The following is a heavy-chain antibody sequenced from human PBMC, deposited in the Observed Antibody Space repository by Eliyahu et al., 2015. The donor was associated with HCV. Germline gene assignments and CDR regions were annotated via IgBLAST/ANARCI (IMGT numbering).Heavy chain of an antibody. J-gene: IGHJ4*02. CDR3: AKDIFGAMIEGGTVDY. CDR1: SSYG. V-gene: IGHV3-30*18. CDR2: ISYDGSNK. Sequence: SSYGMHWVRQAPGKGLEWVAVISYDGSNKYYADSVKGRFTISRDNSKNTLYLQMNSLRAEDTAVYYCAKDIFGAMIEGGTVDYWGQGTLVTVSS. D-gene: IGHD3-22*01.